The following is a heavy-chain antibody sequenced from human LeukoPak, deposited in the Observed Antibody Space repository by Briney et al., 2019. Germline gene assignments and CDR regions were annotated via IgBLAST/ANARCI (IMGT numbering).Heavy chain of an antibody. CDR2: IRPSGDNT. Sequence: VGALRLSCAASGFTFSSYDMTWVRQAPGRGLEWGSSIRPSGDNTYYGDSVKGRFTISRDNSKNTVYLQMNNMRVDDTAIYYCARVAGWHWFDPWGQGTVVIVSS. V-gene: IGHV3-23*01. CDR3: ARVAGWHWFDP. J-gene: IGHJ5*02. CDR1: GFTFSSYD. D-gene: IGHD6-19*01.